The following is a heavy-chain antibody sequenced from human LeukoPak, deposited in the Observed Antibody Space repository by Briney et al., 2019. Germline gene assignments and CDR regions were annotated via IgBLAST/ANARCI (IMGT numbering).Heavy chain of an antibody. J-gene: IGHJ4*02. CDR2: IGDSGVRT. CDR3: AKDDVKTTPNTLN. D-gene: IGHD1-1*01. V-gene: IGHV3-23*01. Sequence: PGGSLRLSCAASGFTFSSHDMTGLRQAPGKGLEWGATIGDSGVRTYYADSVKGRFTISRDNSKNTMYLLMDSLRVEDTAVYYCAKDDVKTTPNTLNWGQGTLVTVSS. CDR1: GFTFSSHD.